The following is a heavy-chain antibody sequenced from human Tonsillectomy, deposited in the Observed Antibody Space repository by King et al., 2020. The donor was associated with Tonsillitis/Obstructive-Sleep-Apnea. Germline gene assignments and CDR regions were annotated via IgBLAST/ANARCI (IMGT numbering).Heavy chain of an antibody. CDR1: GFTFSSYA. V-gene: IGHV3-23*04. CDR3: AKDLEYSRSPRGGWDV. Sequence: VQLVESGGGLVQPGGSLRLSCAASGFTFSSYAMTWVRQAPGKGLEWVSVISGSGGITYYADSVKGRFTISRDDSKNTLYLQMNSLRAEDTAVYYCAKDLEYSRSPRGGWDVWGKGTTVTVSS. CDR2: ISGSGGIT. D-gene: IGHD3-3*01. J-gene: IGHJ6*04.